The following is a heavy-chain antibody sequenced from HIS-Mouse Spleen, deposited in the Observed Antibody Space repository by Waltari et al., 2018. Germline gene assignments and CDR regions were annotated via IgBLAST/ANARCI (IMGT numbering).Heavy chain of an antibody. V-gene: IGHV2-5*02. D-gene: IGHD7-27*01. CDR2: IYWDDDK. CDR3: ANSQNWGFGD. Sequence: QITLKESGPTLVKPTQTLTLTCTLSGFSLSTSGVGVGWIRQPPGKALEWLELIYWDDDKCDSPSLKSRLNITKDTCKNQVVRTMTNMDPVDTATYYCANSQNWGFGDWGQGTLVTVSS. J-gene: IGHJ4*02. CDR1: GFSLSTSGVG.